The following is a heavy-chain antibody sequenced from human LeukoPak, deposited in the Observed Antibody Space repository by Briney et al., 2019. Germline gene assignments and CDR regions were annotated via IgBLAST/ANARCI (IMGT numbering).Heavy chain of an antibody. V-gene: IGHV3-72*01. CDR2: IRNKANRYTT. CDR1: GFTFSDHH. J-gene: IGHJ4*02. D-gene: IGHD7-27*01. Sequence: GGSLRLSCAASGFTFSDHHMDWVRQAPGEGLEWVARIRNKANRYTTGYAASVKGRFTISRDDSENSLYLQMDSLKTEDTAVYYCAGSPLGIAPFDYWGQGTLVTVSS. CDR3: AGSPLGIAPFDY.